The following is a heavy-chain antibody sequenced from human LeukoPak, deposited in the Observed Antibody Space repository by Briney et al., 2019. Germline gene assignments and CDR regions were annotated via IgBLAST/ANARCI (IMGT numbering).Heavy chain of an antibody. D-gene: IGHD3/OR15-3a*01. CDR1: GFSVSDYY. V-gene: IGHV3-66*03. J-gene: IGHJ5*02. Sequence: GGSLRLSCAVSGFSVSDYYMSWVRRAPGKGLEWVGLIRDSGEAFYADFARGRFAISRDESENTLYLQMNSLRVEDTAVYFCARDRAANQDWVEFDPWGQGTPVIVSS. CDR2: IRDSGEA. CDR3: ARDRAANQDWVEFDP.